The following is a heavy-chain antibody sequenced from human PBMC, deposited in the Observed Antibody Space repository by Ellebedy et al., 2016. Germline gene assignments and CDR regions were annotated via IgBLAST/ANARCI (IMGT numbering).Heavy chain of an antibody. CDR2: ISGSGGST. CDR1: GFTFSSFT. V-gene: IGHV3-23*01. CDR3: AKLTPN. J-gene: IGHJ4*02. Sequence: GGSLRLXXAASGFTFSSFTMTWVRQAPGKGLEWVSSISGSGGSTYYADSVKGRFTISRDNSKSTLYLQMNSLRAEDTAVYYCAKLTPNWGQGTLVTVSS.